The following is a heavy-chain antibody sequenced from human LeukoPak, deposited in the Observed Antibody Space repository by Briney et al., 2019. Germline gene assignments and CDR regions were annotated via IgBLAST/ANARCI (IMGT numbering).Heavy chain of an antibody. J-gene: IGHJ3*02. Sequence: PGGSLRLSCAASGFTVSSNYMSWVRQAPGKGLEWVSIIYSGGSTFYADSVKGRFTISRENSKNTLYLQMNSLRAEETAVYYCARGGSYLSAFDIWGQGTMVTVSS. CDR1: GFTVSSNY. V-gene: IGHV3-53*01. CDR2: IYSGGST. D-gene: IGHD1-26*01. CDR3: ARGGSYLSAFDI.